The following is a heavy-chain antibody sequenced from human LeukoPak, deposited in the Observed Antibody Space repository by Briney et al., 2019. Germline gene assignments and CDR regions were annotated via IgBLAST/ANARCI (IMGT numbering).Heavy chain of an antibody. CDR2: IYHSGST. Sequence: KPSQTLSLTCTVSGGSISSGGYYWSWIRQPPGKGLEWIGYIYHSGSTYYNPSLKSRVTISVDRSKNQFSLKLSSVTAADTAVYYCARINADWGATKGQDYYYMNVWGKGTTVTVSS. D-gene: IGHD1-26*01. CDR3: ARINADWGATKGQDYYYMNV. V-gene: IGHV4-30-2*01. J-gene: IGHJ6*03. CDR1: GGSISSGGYY.